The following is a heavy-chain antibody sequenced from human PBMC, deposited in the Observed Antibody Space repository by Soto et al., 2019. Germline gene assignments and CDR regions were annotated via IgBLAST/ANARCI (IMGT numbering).Heavy chain of an antibody. V-gene: IGHV1-18*04. J-gene: IGHJ6*02. CDR1: GYTFTSYV. CDR3: ARAVVVAASPRYYGMDV. CDR2: ISAYNGNT. Sequence: GASVKVSCKASGYTFTSYVISWVLQAPGQGLEWMGWISAYNGNTNYAEKLQGRVTMTTDTSTSTAYMELRSLRSDDTAVYYCARAVVVAASPRYYGMDVWGQGTTVTVSS. D-gene: IGHD2-15*01.